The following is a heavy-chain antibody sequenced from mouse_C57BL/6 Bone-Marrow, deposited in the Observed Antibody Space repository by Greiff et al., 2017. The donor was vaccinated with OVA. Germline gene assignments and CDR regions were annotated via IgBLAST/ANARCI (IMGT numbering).Heavy chain of an antibody. D-gene: IGHD2-10*01. CDR2: IYPGSGNT. Sequence: VQLQQSGAELVRPGASVKLSCKASGYAFTSYCMNWVKQRPGQGLEWIGRIYPGSGNTYYNGKFKGKATLTAEKSSTTAYIQLSSLTPDDSAVYFCAISLLLCYYAMDYWGQGTSVTVSS. J-gene: IGHJ4*01. V-gene: IGHV1-76*01. CDR3: AISLLLCYYAMDY. CDR1: GYAFTSYC.